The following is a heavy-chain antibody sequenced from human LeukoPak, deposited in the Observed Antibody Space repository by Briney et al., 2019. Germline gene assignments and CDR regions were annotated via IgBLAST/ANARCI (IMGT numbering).Heavy chain of an antibody. Sequence: SETLSLTCTVSGGSFSNYYWSWIRQPPGKGLEWIGYIYYSGSTNYNPSLKSRVTISVDTSKNQFSLKLSSVTAADTAVYYCARARGAYGDYRTFGYWGQGTLVTVSS. CDR1: GGSFSNYY. D-gene: IGHD4-17*01. V-gene: IGHV4-59*01. J-gene: IGHJ4*02. CDR2: IYYSGST. CDR3: ARARGAYGDYRTFGY.